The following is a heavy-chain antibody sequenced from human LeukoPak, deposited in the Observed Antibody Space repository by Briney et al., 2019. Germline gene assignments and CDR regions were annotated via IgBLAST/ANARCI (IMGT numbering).Heavy chain of an antibody. CDR2: IYPGDSDT. CDR1: GDSFTSYW. CDR3: ARPILGELNSAYAVFYFDF. D-gene: IGHD5-12*01. Sequence: GESLKISCQGFGDSFTSYWIGWVRQMPGQGLELMGIIYPGDSDTIYSPSFQGQVTISADKFINTAYLEWSSLKASDTAMYYCARPILGELNSAYAVFYFDFWGQGTLVTVSS. V-gene: IGHV5-51*01. J-gene: IGHJ4*02.